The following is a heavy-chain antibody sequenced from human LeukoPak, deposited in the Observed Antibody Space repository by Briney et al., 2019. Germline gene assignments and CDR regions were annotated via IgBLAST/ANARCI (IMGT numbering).Heavy chain of an antibody. CDR3: ARRSSSSWYFAY. J-gene: IGHJ4*02. CDR2: FFYSGNT. Sequence: PSETLSLTCTVSGGSISSYYWNWIRQPPGKRLELIGYFFYSGNTNYNPSLKSRVTISGDTSKNQFSLKLSSVTAADTAVYYCARRSSSSWYFAYWGQGTLVTVSS. D-gene: IGHD6-13*01. V-gene: IGHV4-59*08. CDR1: GGSISSYY.